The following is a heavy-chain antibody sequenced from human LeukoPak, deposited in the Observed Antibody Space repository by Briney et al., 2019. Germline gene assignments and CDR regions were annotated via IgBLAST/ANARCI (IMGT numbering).Heavy chain of an antibody. CDR1: GSSISGYY. CDR2: IYYSGST. J-gene: IGHJ4*02. V-gene: IGHV4-59*08. D-gene: IGHD6-19*01. CDR3: ARHYPVAGFDY. Sequence: PSETLSLTCTVSGSSISGYYWSWIRQPPGKGLEWIAYIYYSGSTNYNPSLKSRVTISVDTSSNQFSLKLSSVTAADTAVYYCARHYPVAGFDYWGQGTLVTVSS.